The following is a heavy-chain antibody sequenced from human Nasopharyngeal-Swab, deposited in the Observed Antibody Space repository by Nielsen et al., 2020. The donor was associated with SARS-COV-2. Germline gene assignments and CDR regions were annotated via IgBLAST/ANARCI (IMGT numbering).Heavy chain of an antibody. CDR3: ARQRGDLRLGFYYYYGMDV. J-gene: IGHJ6*02. Sequence: SETLSLTCTVSGGSISSSSYYWGWIRQPPGKGLEWIGSIYYSGSTYYNPSLKSRVTISVDTSKSQFSLKLSSVTAADTAVYYCARQRGDLRLGFYYYYGMDVWGQGTTVTVSS. CDR1: GGSISSSSYY. D-gene: IGHD2-21*01. V-gene: IGHV4-39*01. CDR2: IYYSGST.